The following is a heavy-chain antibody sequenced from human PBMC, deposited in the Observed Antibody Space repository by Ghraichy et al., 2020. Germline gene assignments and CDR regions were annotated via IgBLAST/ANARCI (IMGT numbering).Heavy chain of an antibody. V-gene: IGHV4-61*08. CDR2: VFNLGST. CDR3: ARGMGDY. CDR1: CGSVRSSDFY. J-gene: IGHJ4*02. D-gene: IGHD6-13*01. Sequence: SETLSLTFTVSCGSVRSSDFYWTWFRQAPGKGLEWIGYVFNLGSTTYNPSLQRRVTISVDKAKNQFSLKLTSVTAADTAVYYCARGMGDYWGQGSLVIVSS.